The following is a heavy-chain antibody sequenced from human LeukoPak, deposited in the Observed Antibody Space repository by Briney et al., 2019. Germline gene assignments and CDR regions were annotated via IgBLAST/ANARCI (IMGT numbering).Heavy chain of an antibody. CDR3: ARYGSGYYPYYFDY. D-gene: IGHD3-22*01. CDR2: IYTSGST. CDR1: GGSISSYY. J-gene: IGHJ4*02. V-gene: IGHV4-4*07. Sequence: PSETLSLTCTVSGGSISSYYWSWIRQPAGKGLEWIGRIYTSGSTNYNPFLKSRVTMSVDTSKNQFSLKLSSVTAADTAVYYCARYGSGYYPYYFDYWGQGTLVTVSS.